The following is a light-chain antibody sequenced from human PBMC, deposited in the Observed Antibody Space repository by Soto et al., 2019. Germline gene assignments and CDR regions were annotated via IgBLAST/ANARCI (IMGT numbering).Light chain of an antibody. CDR3: QQFSSYPLT. CDR2: HAS. CDR1: QTVRNNY. V-gene: IGKV3-20*01. J-gene: IGKJ4*01. Sequence: EFVLTQSPGTLSLSPGERATLYCRASQTVRNNYLAWYQQKPGQAPRLLIYHASSRATGIPDRFSGGGSGTDFTLTISRLEPEDFAVYYCQQFSSYPLTFGGGTKVEIK.